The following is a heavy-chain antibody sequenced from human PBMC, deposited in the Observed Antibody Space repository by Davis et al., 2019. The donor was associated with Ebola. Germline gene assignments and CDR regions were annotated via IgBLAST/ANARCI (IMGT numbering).Heavy chain of an antibody. CDR2: INPHNGNT. CDR3: ARAQFLTTSDH. D-gene: IGHD1-1*01. Sequence: ASVTVSCKASGYTFTNYGITWVRQAPGQGLEWMGWINPHNGNTNYAQNVQGRVIMTSDTATTTAYMEVGSLRSDDTAVYYCARAQFLTTSDHWGQGTLVTVSS. J-gene: IGHJ4*02. V-gene: IGHV1-18*04. CDR1: GYTFTNYG.